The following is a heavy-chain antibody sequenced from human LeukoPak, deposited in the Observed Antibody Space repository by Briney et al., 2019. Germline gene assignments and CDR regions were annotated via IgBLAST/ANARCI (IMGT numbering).Heavy chain of an antibody. CDR2: ISGSGGST. CDR3: AILPGYSSGWYEVNY. J-gene: IGHJ4*02. V-gene: IGHV3-23*01. CDR1: GFTFSSYA. D-gene: IGHD6-13*01. Sequence: PGGSLRLSCAASGFTFSSYAMSWVRQAPGKGLEWVSGISGSGGSTYYAESVKGRFTISRDNSRNTLYLQMNSPRAEDTAVYYCAILPGYSSGWYEVNYWGQGTLVTVSS.